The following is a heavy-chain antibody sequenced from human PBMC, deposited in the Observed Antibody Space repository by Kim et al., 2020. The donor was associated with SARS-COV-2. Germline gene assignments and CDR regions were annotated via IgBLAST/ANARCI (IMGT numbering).Heavy chain of an antibody. CDR3: ARGQLQDAFDI. J-gene: IGHJ3*02. Sequence: ANYAQKLPGRVTITADKATSTAYMELSSLRSEDTAVYYCARGQLQDAFDIWGQGTMVTVSS. D-gene: IGHD6-6*01. CDR2: A. V-gene: IGHV1-69*04.